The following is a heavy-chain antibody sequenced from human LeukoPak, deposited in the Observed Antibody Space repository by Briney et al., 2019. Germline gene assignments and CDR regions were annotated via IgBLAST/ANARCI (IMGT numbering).Heavy chain of an antibody. CDR3: AKNPAPQWLLYYYYYYMDV. CDR1: GFTFSGSA. J-gene: IGHJ6*03. V-gene: IGHV3-23*01. Sequence: GGSLRLSCAASGFTFSGSAMHWVRQAPGKGLEWVSAIRGSGGSTYYADSVKGRFTISRDNSKNTLYLQMNSLRAEDTAVYYCAKNPAPQWLLYYYYYYMDVWGKGTTVTVSS. D-gene: IGHD3-22*01. CDR2: IRGSGGST.